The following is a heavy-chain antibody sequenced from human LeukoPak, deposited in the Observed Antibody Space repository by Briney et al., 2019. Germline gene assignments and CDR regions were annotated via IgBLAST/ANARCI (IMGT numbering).Heavy chain of an antibody. Sequence: SETLSLTCTVSGGSISSSSYYWGWIRQPPGKGLEWIGSIYYSGSTYYNPSLKSRVTISVDTSKNQFPLKLSSVTAADTAVYYCAKGYCRGNSCYDDRGAFDYWGQGTLVTVSS. J-gene: IGHJ4*02. CDR2: IYYSGST. V-gene: IGHV4-39*06. CDR1: GGSISSSSYY. D-gene: IGHD2-2*01. CDR3: AKGYCRGNSCYDDRGAFDY.